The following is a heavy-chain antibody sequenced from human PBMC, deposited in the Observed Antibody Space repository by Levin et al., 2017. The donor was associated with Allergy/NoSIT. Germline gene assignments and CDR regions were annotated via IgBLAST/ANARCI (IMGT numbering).Heavy chain of an antibody. D-gene: IGHD4-11*01. V-gene: IGHV4-30-4*01. CDR2: IYYSGST. J-gene: IGHJ6*02. CDR1: GGSISSGDYY. CDR3: ARDGTTVTYYYGMDV. Sequence: SQTLSLTCTVSGGSISSGDYYWSWIRQPPGKGLEWIGYIYYSGSTYYNPSLKSRVTISVDTSKNQFSLKLSSVTAADTAVYYCARDGTTVTYYYGMDVWGQGTTVTVSS.